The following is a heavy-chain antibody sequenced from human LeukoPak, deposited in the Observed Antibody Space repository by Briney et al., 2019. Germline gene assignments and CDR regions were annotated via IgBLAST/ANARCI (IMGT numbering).Heavy chain of an antibody. CDR1: GFTFSSYG. Sequence: GGSLRLSCAASGFTFSSYGMHWVRQAPGKGLQWVAVIWYDGSYKYYADSVKGRFTISRDNSKNTLYLQMNSLRAEDTAVYYCARDPTAYYDSSGYYLNTIDYWGQGTLVTVSS. D-gene: IGHD3-22*01. V-gene: IGHV3-33*01. CDR3: ARDPTAYYDSSGYYLNTIDY. CDR2: IWYDGSYK. J-gene: IGHJ4*02.